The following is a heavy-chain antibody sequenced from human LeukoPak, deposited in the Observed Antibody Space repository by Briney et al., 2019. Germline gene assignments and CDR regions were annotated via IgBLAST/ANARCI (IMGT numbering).Heavy chain of an antibody. CDR2: IYYSGST. CDR3: ARHEWGYSYGYRTPFDY. V-gene: IGHV4-39*01. CDR1: GGSISSSSYY. D-gene: IGHD5-18*01. J-gene: IGHJ4*02. Sequence: SETLSLTCTVSGGSISSSSYYWGWVRQPPGKGLEWIGSIYYSGSTYYNPSLKSRVTISADTSKNQFSLKLSSVTAADTAVYSCARHEWGYSYGYRTPFDYWGQGTLVTVPS.